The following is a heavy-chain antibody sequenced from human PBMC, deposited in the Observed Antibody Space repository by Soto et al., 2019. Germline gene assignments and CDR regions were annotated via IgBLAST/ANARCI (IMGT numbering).Heavy chain of an antibody. D-gene: IGHD3-16*01. V-gene: IGHV1-3*01. J-gene: IGHJ4*02. CDR2: INAGNGNT. CDR3: ANALGLYYFDY. CDR1: GYTFPSYA. Sequence: QVQLVQSGAEVKKPGASVKVSCKASGYTFPSYAMHLVRQAPGQRLAWMGWINAGNGNTKYSPKFQGRVTITRDTSASTAYMELSSLRSEATAVYYCANALGLYYFDYWGQGTLVTVSS.